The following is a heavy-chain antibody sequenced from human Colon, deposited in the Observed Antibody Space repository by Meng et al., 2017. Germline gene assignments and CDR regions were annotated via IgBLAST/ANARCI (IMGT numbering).Heavy chain of an antibody. CDR3: ARSVRLGVAGKSGAY. Sequence: QGPAQAWAAGLLKTSETLSLTCACYGGSFSGYSWSWIRQPPGKGLEWIGEINHTGNTSYNPSLKSRLTISVDTSKNQFSLNLSSVTAADTALYYCARSVRLGVAGKSGAYWGQGTLVTVSS. D-gene: IGHD6-19*01. V-gene: IGHV4-34*01. J-gene: IGHJ4*02. CDR2: INHTGNT. CDR1: GGSFSGYS.